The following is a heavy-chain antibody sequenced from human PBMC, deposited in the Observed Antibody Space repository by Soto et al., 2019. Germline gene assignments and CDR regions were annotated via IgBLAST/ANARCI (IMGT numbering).Heavy chain of an antibody. D-gene: IGHD2-8*01. CDR1: GGSISSGDYY. CDR2: IYYSGST. CDR3: ASSGYCTNGVCYTLFDS. Sequence: SETLSLTCTVSGGSISSGDYYWSWIRQPPGKGLEWIGYIYYSGSTYYNPSLKSRVTISVDTSKNQFSLKLSSVTAADTAVYYCASSGYCTNGVCYTLFDSWGQGILVTVSS. J-gene: IGHJ5*01. V-gene: IGHV4-30-4*01.